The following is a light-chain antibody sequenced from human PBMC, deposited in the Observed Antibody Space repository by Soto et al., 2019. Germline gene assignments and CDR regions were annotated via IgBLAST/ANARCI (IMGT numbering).Light chain of an antibody. CDR1: SSDVGSYNL. CDR3: CSYAGSSTFVV. CDR2: EVS. Sequence: QSALTQPASVSGSPGQPITISCTGTSSDVGSYNLVSWYQQHPGKAPKLMIYEVSKRPSGVSNRFSGSKSANTASLTISGLQAEDEADYYCCSYAGSSTFVVFGGGTQLTVL. V-gene: IGLV2-23*02. J-gene: IGLJ2*01.